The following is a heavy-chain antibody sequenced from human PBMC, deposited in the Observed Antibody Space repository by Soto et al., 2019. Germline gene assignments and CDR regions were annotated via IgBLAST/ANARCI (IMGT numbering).Heavy chain of an antibody. V-gene: IGHV3-23*01. D-gene: IGHD6-19*01. CDR1: GFTFSSYA. CDR2: ISGSGGST. CDR3: ARAGQYYYYYGMDV. Sequence: GGSLRLSCAASGFTFSSYAMSWVRQAPGKGLEWVSAISGSGGSTYYADSVKGRFTISRDNAKNSLYLQMNSLRAEDTAVYYCARAGQYYYYYGMDVWGQGTTVTVSS. J-gene: IGHJ6*02.